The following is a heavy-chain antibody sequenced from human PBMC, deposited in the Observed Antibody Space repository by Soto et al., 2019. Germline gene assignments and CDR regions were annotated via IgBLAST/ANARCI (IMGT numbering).Heavy chain of an antibody. CDR2: IYHSGST. J-gene: IGHJ4*02. CDR3: ARVNSMRASFDY. Sequence: SETLSLTCAVSGYSISSGYYWGWIRQPPGKGLEWIGSIYHSGSTYYNPSLKSRVTISVDKSKNQFSLKLSPVTAADTAVYYCARVNSMRASFDYWGQGTLVTVSS. CDR1: GYSISSGYY. V-gene: IGHV4-38-2*01. D-gene: IGHD2-2*01.